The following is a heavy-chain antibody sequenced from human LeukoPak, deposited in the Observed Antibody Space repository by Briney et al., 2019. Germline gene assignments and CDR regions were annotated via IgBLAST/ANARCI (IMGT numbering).Heavy chain of an antibody. CDR2: IYYSGST. CDR3: ARSPRIVWGTLAFDI. J-gene: IGHJ3*02. V-gene: IGHV4-30-4*08. Sequence: SETLSLTCTVSGGSISSGDYYWSWIRQPPGKGLEWIGYIYYSGSTYYNPSLKSRVTISVDTSKNQFSLKLSSVTAADTAVYYCARSPRIVWGTLAFDIWGKGTMVTVSS. CDR1: GGSISSGDYY. D-gene: IGHD2-21*01.